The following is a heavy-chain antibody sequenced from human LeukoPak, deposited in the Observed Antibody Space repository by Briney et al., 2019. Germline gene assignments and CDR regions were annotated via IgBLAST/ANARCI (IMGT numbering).Heavy chain of an antibody. D-gene: IGHD3-9*01. CDR3: ASFFIGLRYFDWVNHSLDY. J-gene: IGHJ4*02. CDR1: GFTFSSYW. Sequence: PGGSLRLSCAASGFTFSSYWMHWVRQAPGKGLVWVSRINRDGSSTSYADSVKGRFTISRDNAKNTLYLQMNSLRAEDTAVYYCASFFIGLRYFDWVNHSLDYWGQGTLVTVSS. V-gene: IGHV3-74*01. CDR2: INRDGSST.